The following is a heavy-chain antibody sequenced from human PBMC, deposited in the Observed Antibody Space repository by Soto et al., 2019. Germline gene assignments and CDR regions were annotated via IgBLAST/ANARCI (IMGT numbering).Heavy chain of an antibody. CDR3: VRGDGDYHDGNGYLGRH. V-gene: IGHV3-74*03. CDR1: GFTFSSYW. Sequence: DVQLVESGGGLFQPGGSLRLSCAASGFTFSSYWMHWVRQAPGKGLVWVSRIRSDGTNAEYAGSVKGRFTISRDNAENTLYLQMNSRRVEDTAVYYCVRGDGDYHDGNGYLGRHWGQGTLVTVSS. J-gene: IGHJ4*02. CDR2: IRSDGTNA. D-gene: IGHD3-22*01.